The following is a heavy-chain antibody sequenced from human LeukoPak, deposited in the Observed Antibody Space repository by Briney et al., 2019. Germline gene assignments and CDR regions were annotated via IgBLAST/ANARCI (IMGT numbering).Heavy chain of an antibody. J-gene: IGHJ3*02. Sequence: PGGSLRLSCAASGFTFSDYYMSWVRQAPGKGLEWVSYISGSSSFTIYADSVQGRFTISRDNAKNSLYLQMNSLTAEDTAVYYCARKMKTGDRVGTFDIWGQGTMVTVSS. V-gene: IGHV3-11*06. D-gene: IGHD1-1*01. CDR3: ARKMKTGDRVGTFDI. CDR2: ISGSSSFT. CDR1: GFTFSDYY.